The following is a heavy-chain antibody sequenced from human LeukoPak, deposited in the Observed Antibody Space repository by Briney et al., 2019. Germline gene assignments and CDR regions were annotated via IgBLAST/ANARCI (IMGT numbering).Heavy chain of an antibody. CDR2: IFGSGIDT. CDR1: GFTFSSYA. J-gene: IGHJ4*02. D-gene: IGHD3-10*01. Sequence: GGSLRLSCTASGFTFSSYAMSWVRQAPGKGLEWVSSIFGSGIDTQYADSVKGRFTISRDDSKNTLYLEMNSLRPEDTAIYYCAKDLISPRSVGSSEKLDYWGQGTLVTVSS. CDR3: AKDLISPRSVGSSEKLDY. V-gene: IGHV3-23*01.